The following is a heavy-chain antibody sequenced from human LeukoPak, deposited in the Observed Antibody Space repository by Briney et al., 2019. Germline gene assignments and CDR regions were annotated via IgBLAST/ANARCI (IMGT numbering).Heavy chain of an antibody. CDR3: ARDFDYYDSSGRSVGWFDP. D-gene: IGHD3-22*01. V-gene: IGHV3-7*01. CDR2: IKQDGGEK. Sequence: GGSLRLSCAASGFTFSDYWMTWVRQAPGKGLEWVAKIKQDGGEKYYVDSVKGRFTISRDNAKNSLYLQMNSLRAEDTAVYYCARDFDYYDSSGRSVGWFDPWGQGTLVTVSS. J-gene: IGHJ5*02. CDR1: GFTFSDYW.